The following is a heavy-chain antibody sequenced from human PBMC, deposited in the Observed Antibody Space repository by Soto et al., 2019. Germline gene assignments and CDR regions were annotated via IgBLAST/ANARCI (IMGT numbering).Heavy chain of an antibody. V-gene: IGHV3-21*02. CDR3: ARGSLYNFDY. Sequence: EVQLVESGGGLVKPGGSLRLSCEDSGCTFSSYTMNWVRRAPGKGLEWVSSISSRSTNTHYADSVRGRFTISRDNAKRSLYLQMNSLRVEDTAVYYCARGSLYNFDYWGQGTLVTVSS. D-gene: IGHD2-2*02. CDR1: GCTFSSYT. CDR2: ISSRSTNT. J-gene: IGHJ4*02.